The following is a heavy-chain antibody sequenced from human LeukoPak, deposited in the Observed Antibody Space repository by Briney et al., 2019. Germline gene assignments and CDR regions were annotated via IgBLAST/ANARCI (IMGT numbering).Heavy chain of an antibody. CDR3: ARQQQVIYDQSYYYYAMDV. CDR1: GYTITNYY. D-gene: IGHD1/OR15-1a*01. Sequence: ASVKVSCKAPGYTITNYYMHWVRQAPGQGLEWMGIINPSGSTTNYAQKFQGRVTMTRDTSTSTVYMELNSLRSEDAAVYYCARQQQVIYDQSYYYYAMDVWGQGTTVTVSS. CDR2: INPSGSTT. V-gene: IGHV1-46*01. J-gene: IGHJ6*02.